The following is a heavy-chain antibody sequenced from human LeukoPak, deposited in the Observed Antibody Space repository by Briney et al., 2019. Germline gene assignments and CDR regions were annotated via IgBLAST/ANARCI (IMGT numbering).Heavy chain of an antibody. CDR2: IYTSGST. CDR3: ARPSTYYYDSSGHGAFDI. V-gene: IGHV4-4*07. D-gene: IGHD3-22*01. CDR1: GGSISSYY. J-gene: IGHJ3*02. Sequence: SETLSLTCTVSGGSISSYYWNWIRQPPGKGLEWIGRIYTSGSTNYNPHLMSRVTMSLDTSKNQFSLKLNSVTAADTAVYYCARPSTYYYDSSGHGAFDIWGQGTMVTVSS.